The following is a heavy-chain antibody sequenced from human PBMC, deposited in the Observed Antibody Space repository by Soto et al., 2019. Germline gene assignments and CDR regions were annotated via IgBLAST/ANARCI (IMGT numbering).Heavy chain of an antibody. J-gene: IGHJ4*02. D-gene: IGHD6-19*01. V-gene: IGHV3-7*01. CDR3: ARDYSGWTSIDV. Sequence: GGSLRLSCTASGFIFTSYWMSWVRQAPGKGLEWVANINEDGSEQNYVDSVKGRFIISRDNAKTSLYLQMNSLRVEDTAVYYCARDYSGWTSIDVWGQGTLVTVSS. CDR2: INEDGSEQ. CDR1: GFIFTSYW.